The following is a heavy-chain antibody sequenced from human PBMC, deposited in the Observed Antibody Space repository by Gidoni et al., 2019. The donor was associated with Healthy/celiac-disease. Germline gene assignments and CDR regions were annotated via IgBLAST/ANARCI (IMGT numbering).Heavy chain of an antibody. J-gene: IGHJ4*02. CDR1: GFPFSSYG. V-gene: IGHV3-33*01. Sequence: QVQLVESGGGVVQPGRYLRLSRAASGFPFSSYGMHWVRQAPGKGLEWVAVIWYDGSNKYYADSVKGRFTISRDNSKNTLYLQMNSLRAEDTAVYYCARDREGASGDWGQGTLVTVSS. CDR3: ARDREGASGD. CDR2: IWYDGSNK. D-gene: IGHD1-26*01.